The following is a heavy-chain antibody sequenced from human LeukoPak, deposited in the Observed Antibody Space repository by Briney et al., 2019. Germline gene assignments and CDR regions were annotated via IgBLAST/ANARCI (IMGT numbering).Heavy chain of an antibody. V-gene: IGHV4-59*12. J-gene: IGHJ4*02. Sequence: PSETLSLTCTVSGGSISPYYWSWIRQPPGKGLEWIGYIYYSGSTNYNPSLKSRVTISVDTSKNQFSLKLSSVTAADTAVYYCARAPNWKHFDYWGQGTLVTVSS. CDR2: IYYSGST. CDR3: ARAPNWKHFDY. CDR1: GGSISPYY. D-gene: IGHD1-1*01.